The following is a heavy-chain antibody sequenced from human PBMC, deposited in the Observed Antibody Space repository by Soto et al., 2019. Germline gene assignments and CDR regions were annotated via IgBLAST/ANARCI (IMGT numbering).Heavy chain of an antibody. CDR2: IYPGDSDT. J-gene: IGHJ5*02. Sequence: PGESLKISCKGSGYSFTSYWIGWVRQMPGKGLEWMGIIYPGDSDTRYSPSFQGQVTISADKSISTAYLQWSSLKASDTAMYYCASLKNYCDSGGYFLGHNWFDPWGQGTLVTVSS. CDR1: GYSFTSYW. CDR3: ASLKNYCDSGGYFLGHNWFDP. D-gene: IGHD3-22*01. V-gene: IGHV5-51*01.